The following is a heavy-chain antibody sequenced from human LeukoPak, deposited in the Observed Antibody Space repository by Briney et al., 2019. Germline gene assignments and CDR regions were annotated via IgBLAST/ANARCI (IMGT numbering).Heavy chain of an antibody. D-gene: IGHD3-10*01. V-gene: IGHV1-69*04. CDR2: TIPILGIA. J-gene: IGHJ4*02. Sequence: ASVKVSCKASGGTFSSYAISWVRQAPGQGLEWMGRTIPILGIANYAQKFQGRVTITADKSTSTAYMELSSLRSEDTAVYYCARVSRENDYWGQGTLVTVSS. CDR3: ARVSRENDY. CDR1: GGTFSSYA.